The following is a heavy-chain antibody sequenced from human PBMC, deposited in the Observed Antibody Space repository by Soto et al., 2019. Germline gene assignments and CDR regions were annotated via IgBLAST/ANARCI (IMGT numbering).Heavy chain of an antibody. J-gene: IGHJ3*02. CDR3: ARVASSGYYRDAFDI. Sequence: PGGSLRLSCAASGFTFSSYGMHWVRQAPGKGLEWVAVIWYDGSNKYYADSVKGRFTISRDNSKNTLYLQMNSLRAEDTAVYYCARVASSGYYRDAFDIWGQGTMVTVSS. CDR2: IWYDGSNK. D-gene: IGHD3-22*01. V-gene: IGHV3-33*01. CDR1: GFTFSSYG.